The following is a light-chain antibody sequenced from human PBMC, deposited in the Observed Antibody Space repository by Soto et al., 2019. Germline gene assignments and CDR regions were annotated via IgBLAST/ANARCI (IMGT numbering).Light chain of an antibody. J-gene: IGKJ1*01. V-gene: IGKV4-1*01. CDR3: QQYYSTLWT. CDR2: WAS. Sequence: DIVMTQSPDSLALSLGERATINCKSSQSVLYSSNNKNYLAWYQQKPGQPPKLLIYWASTRESGVPDRLSGSGSGTDFTLTISSLQAEDVAVYYCQQYYSTLWTFGQGTKVEIK. CDR1: QSVLYSSNNKNY.